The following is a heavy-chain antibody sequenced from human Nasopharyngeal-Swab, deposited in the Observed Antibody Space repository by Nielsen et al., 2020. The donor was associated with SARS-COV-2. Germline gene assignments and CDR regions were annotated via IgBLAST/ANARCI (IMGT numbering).Heavy chain of an antibody. Sequence: SGPTLVKPPQTLTLTCTFSGFSLSTSGVGVGWIRQPPGKALEWLALIYWDDDKRYSPSLKSRLTITKDTSKNQVVLTMTNMDPVDTVTYYCAHRSVAVAGPYFDYWGQGTLVTVSS. J-gene: IGHJ4*02. CDR3: AHRSVAVAGPYFDY. CDR2: IYWDDDK. CDR1: GFSLSTSGVG. V-gene: IGHV2-5*02. D-gene: IGHD6-19*01.